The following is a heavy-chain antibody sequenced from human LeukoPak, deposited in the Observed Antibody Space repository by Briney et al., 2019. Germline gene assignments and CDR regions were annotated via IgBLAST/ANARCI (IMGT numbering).Heavy chain of an antibody. V-gene: IGHV1-2*02. CDR1: GYTFTGYY. CDR3: AREQTQKAGSWYGEVYNWFDP. J-gene: IGHJ5*02. CDR2: INPNSGGT. Sequence: ASVKVSCKASGYTFTGYYMHWVRQAPGQGLEWMGWINPNSGGTNYAQKLQGRVTMTTDTSTSTAYMELRSLRSDDTAVYYCAREQTQKAGSWYGEVYNWFDPWGQGTLVTVSS. D-gene: IGHD6-13*01.